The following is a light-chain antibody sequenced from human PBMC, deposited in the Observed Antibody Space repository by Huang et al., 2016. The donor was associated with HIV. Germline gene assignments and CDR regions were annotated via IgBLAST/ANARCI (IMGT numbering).Light chain of an antibody. Sequence: EIVMTQSPATLSVSPGERATLSCRASQSVSSNLAWYQQQPGQAPRLLNYGASTRATGIPVRCRGSGSRTEFTLTIRSLQSEDVAVYYCQQYNNWPRTFGQGTKVEIK. CDR3: QQYNNWPRT. CDR2: GAS. CDR1: QSVSSN. V-gene: IGKV3-15*01. J-gene: IGKJ1*01.